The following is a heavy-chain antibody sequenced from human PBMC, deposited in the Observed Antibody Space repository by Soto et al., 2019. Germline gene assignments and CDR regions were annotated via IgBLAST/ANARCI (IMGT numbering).Heavy chain of an antibody. D-gene: IGHD2-15*01. CDR3: ARSEGGSGHLGYYYGMDV. CDR2: IIPIFGTA. CDR1: GGTFSSYA. Sequence: QVQLVQSGAEVKKPGSSVKVSCKASGGTFSSYAISWVRQAPGQGLEWMGGIIPIFGTANYAQKFQGRVTITADESTSTAYMELSSLRSEDTAVYYCARSEGGSGHLGYYYGMDVWGQGTTVTVSS. J-gene: IGHJ6*02. V-gene: IGHV1-69*01.